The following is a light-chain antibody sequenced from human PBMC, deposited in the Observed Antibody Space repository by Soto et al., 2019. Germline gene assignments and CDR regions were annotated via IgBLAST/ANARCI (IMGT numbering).Light chain of an antibody. CDR1: QSISSW. CDR2: KAA. CDR3: QQYNSYSS. Sequence: DIQMTQSPSTLSASVGDRVTITCRASQSISSWLAWYQQKPGKAPKLLIYKAASLESGVPSRFSGSGSGTEFTLNISSLQPDDFTTDYCQQYNSYSSFGPGTKVDIK. V-gene: IGKV1-5*03. J-gene: IGKJ3*01.